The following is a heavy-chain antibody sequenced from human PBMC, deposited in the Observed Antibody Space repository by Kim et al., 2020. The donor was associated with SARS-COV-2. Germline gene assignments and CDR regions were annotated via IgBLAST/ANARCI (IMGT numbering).Heavy chain of an antibody. CDR3: ARGDGYNHYFDY. CDR1: GYTFTNYG. J-gene: IGHJ4*02. D-gene: IGHD5-12*01. Sequence: ASVKVSCKASGYTFTNYGITWVRQAPGQGLEWMGWVSTYNVNSNYAHNVRDRVRMTTDTSTNTAYMELRSLTSDDTAVYYCARGDGYNHYFDYWGQGTLVTVSS. V-gene: IGHV1-18*04. CDR2: VSTYNVNS.